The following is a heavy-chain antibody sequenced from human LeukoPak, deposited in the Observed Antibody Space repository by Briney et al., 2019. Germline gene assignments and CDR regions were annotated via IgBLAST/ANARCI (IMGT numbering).Heavy chain of an antibody. D-gene: IGHD2-2*02. Sequence: ASVKVSCKASGYTFTGYYMHWVRQAPGQGLEWMGWINPNSGGTNYAQKFQGRVTMTMDTSISTAYMELSRLRSDDTAVYYCARADAIQKGFDYWGQGTLVTVSS. J-gene: IGHJ4*02. CDR2: INPNSGGT. CDR3: ARADAIQKGFDY. CDR1: GYTFTGYY. V-gene: IGHV1-2*02.